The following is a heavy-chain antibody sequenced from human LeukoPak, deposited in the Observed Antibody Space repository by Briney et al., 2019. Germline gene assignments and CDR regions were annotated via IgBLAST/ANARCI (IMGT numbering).Heavy chain of an antibody. V-gene: IGHV1-69*05. Sequence: GASVKVSCKASGYAFTSYGISWVRQAPGQGLEWMGGIIPIFGTANYAQKFQGRVTITTDESTSTAYMELSSLRSEDTAVYYCASTDYDFWSGYLSWGQGTLVTVSS. CDR2: IIPIFGTA. CDR1: GYAFTSYG. D-gene: IGHD3-3*01. J-gene: IGHJ4*02. CDR3: ASTDYDFWSGYLS.